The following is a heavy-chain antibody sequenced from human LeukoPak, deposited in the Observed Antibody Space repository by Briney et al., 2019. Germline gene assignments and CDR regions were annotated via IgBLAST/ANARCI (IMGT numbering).Heavy chain of an antibody. CDR3: ARAPRMYSSGWYGDY. CDR1: GFTFSSHS. J-gene: IGHJ4*02. Sequence: PGGSLRLSCAASGFTFSSHSMNWVRQAPGKGLEWVSSISSSSSYIYYADSVKGRFTISRDNAKNSLYLQMNSLRAEDTAVYYCARAPRMYSSGWYGDYWGQGTLVTVSS. CDR2: ISSSSSYI. V-gene: IGHV3-21*01. D-gene: IGHD6-19*01.